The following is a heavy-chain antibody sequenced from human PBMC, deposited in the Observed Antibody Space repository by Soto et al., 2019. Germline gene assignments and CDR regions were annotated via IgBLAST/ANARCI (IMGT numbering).Heavy chain of an antibody. J-gene: IGHJ3*02. CDR3: ARLPSIFGVVHGAFDI. V-gene: IGHV5-51*01. Sequence: GESLKISCQGSGYSFAGYWIGWMRQMPGKGLEWMGIIYPGDSDIRYSPSFQGQVTISADKSISTAYLQWSSLKASDTALYYCARLPSIFGVVHGAFDIWGQGTMVTVSS. CDR1: GYSFAGYW. D-gene: IGHD3-3*01. CDR2: IYPGDSDI.